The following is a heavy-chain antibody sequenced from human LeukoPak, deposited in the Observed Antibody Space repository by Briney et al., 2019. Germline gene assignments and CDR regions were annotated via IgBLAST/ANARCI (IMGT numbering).Heavy chain of an antibody. D-gene: IGHD4-11*01. CDR1: GYSISSGYY. V-gene: IGHV4-38-2*02. CDR3: ARDYSNLYFDY. J-gene: IGHJ4*02. Sequence: SETLSLTCTVSGYSISSGYYWGWIRQPPGKGLEWIGSIYHSGSTYYNPSLKSRVTISVDTSKNQFSLKLSSVTAADTAVYYCARDYSNLYFDYWGQGTLVTVSS. CDR2: IYHSGST.